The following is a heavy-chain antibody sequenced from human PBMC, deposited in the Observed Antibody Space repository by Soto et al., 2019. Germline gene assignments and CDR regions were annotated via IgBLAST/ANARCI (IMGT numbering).Heavy chain of an antibody. CDR1: GGTFSSYT. CDR2: IIPILGLA. CDR3: ARGTVLRFLEPSYYMDV. D-gene: IGHD3-3*01. V-gene: IGHV1-69*02. J-gene: IGHJ6*03. Sequence: QVQLVQSGAEVKKPGSSVKVSCKASGGTFSSYTISWVRQAPGQGLEWMGRIIPILGLANYAQKFQGRVTITADKSTSTAYMELRSMRSEDTAVYYCARGTVLRFLEPSYYMDVWGKGTAVTVSS.